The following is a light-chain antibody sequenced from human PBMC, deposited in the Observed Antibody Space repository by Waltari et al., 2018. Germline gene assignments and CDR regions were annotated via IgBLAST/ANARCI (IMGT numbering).Light chain of an antibody. V-gene: IGLV3-19*01. J-gene: IGLJ2*01. CDR1: SLRSYY. CDR2: DKN. CDR3: HSRDASGVAGS. Sequence: SSELTQDPAVSVAMGQTVRITCQGDSLRSYYASWYQQRPGQAPILVLYDKNNRPSGVPDRFSGSSSHNTVSLTITGAQAEDEASYYCHSRDASGVAGSFGGGTKLTVL.